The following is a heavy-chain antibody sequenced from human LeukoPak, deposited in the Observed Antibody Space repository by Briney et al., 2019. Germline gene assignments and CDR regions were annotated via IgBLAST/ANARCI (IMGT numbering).Heavy chain of an antibody. V-gene: IGHV4-34*01. Sequence: SETLSLTCAVYGGSLSGYYWSWIRQPPGKGLEWIGEINHSGSANYNPSLKSRVTISVDTSKNQFSLKLSSVTAADTAMYYCTRQGSYFNYWGQGTLVTVSS. CDR1: GGSLSGYY. CDR2: INHSGSA. D-gene: IGHD3-10*01. CDR3: TRQGSYFNY. J-gene: IGHJ4*02.